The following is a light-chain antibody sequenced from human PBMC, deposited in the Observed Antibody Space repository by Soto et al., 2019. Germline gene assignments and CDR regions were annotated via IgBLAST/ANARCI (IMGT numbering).Light chain of an antibody. CDR1: RTINSL. V-gene: IGKV1-9*01. CDR2: AAS. CDR3: QQLHSFPYT. J-gene: IGKJ2*01. Sequence: DIQLTQSPSFLSASASVGNAVAITCRASRTINSLLAWHQQKPGKAPDLLIYAASTLQSGVPSRFSGSGSGTEFTLTISRLQPEDSATYYCQQLHSFPYTFGQGTKLEIK.